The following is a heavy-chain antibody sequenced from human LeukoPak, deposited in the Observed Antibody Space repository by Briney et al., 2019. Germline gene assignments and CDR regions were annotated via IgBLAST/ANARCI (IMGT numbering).Heavy chain of an antibody. J-gene: IGHJ3*01. CDR3: ARDSSPYCGDDCYFDAFDL. D-gene: IGHD2-21*02. V-gene: IGHV3-7*03. CDR1: EFTFGSYW. Sequence: GESLRLSCVASEFTFGSYWMTWVRQAPGKGLEWVANINQDGRKERYVDSVKGRFTISRDNAKNFLYLQMNSLRAEDTAVYYCARDSSPYCGDDCYFDAFDLWGQGTMVTVSS. CDR2: INQDGRKE.